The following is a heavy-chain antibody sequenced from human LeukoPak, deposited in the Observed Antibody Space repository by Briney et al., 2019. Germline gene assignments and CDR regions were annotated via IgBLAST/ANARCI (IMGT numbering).Heavy chain of an antibody. V-gene: IGHV3-74*03. J-gene: IGHJ6*03. CDR1: GVTFSTSW. CDR2: IDSDGSRI. CDR3: AKGSKAVLFTRDHYMDV. Sequence: GGSLRLSCEGSGVTFSTSWMHWVRQAPGKGLVWVPRIDSDGSRITYADSVKGRFTISRDNSKNALYLQMNGLRAEDTAVYFCAKGSKAVLFTRDHYMDVWGKGTTVTISS. D-gene: IGHD6-19*01.